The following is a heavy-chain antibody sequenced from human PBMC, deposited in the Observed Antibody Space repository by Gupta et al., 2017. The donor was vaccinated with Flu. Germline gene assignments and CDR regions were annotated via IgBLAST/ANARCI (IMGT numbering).Heavy chain of an antibody. Sequence: RKAPGKGLEWLYVIYGAGTTQYAEYGRGRFTISRDDSKNTVDLHMHSLRAEDTAIYYCARDAGTRNRGFDAWGQGTRVTVSS. D-gene: IGHD1-1*01. CDR3: ARDAGTRNRGFDA. J-gene: IGHJ5*02. CDR2: IYGAGTT. V-gene: IGHV3-53*01.